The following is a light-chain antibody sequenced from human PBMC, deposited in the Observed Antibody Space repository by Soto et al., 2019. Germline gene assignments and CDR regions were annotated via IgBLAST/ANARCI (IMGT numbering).Light chain of an antibody. CDR1: SSDVGGYNY. Sequence: QSALTQPASVSGSPGQSITISCTGTSSDVGGYNYVSWYQANPGRAPKLIIYDVSNRPSGISNRFSGSKSGNTASLTISGLQAEDEADSYCSSYTSSGTLVVFGGGTKLTVL. CDR3: SSYTSSGTLVV. CDR2: DVS. J-gene: IGLJ2*01. V-gene: IGLV2-14*01.